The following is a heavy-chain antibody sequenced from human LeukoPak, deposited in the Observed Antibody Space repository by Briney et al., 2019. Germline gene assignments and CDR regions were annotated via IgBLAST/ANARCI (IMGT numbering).Heavy chain of an antibody. CDR3: ARLIVGATAEYFQH. V-gene: IGHV3-7*01. CDR1: GFTFSSYW. CDR2: IKQDGSEK. J-gene: IGHJ1*01. D-gene: IGHD1-26*01. Sequence: GGSLRLSCAASGFTFSSYWMSWVRQAPGKGLEWVANIKQDGSEKYYVDSVKGRFTISRDNAKNSLYLQMNSLRAEDTAVYYCARLIVGATAEYFQHSGQGTLVTVSS.